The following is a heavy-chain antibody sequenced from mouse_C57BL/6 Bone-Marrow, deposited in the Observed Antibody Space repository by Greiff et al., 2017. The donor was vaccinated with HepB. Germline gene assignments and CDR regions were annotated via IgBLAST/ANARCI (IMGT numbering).Heavy chain of an antibody. CDR2: IWTGGGT. CDR3: ARNPYGSSFYAMDY. CDR1: GFSLTSYA. V-gene: IGHV2-9-1*01. D-gene: IGHD1-1*01. Sequence: VQRVESGPGLVAPSQSLSITCTVSGFSLTSYAISWVRQPPGKGLEWLGVIWTGGGTNYNSALKSRLSISKDNSKSQVFLKMNSLQTDDTARYYCARNPYGSSFYAMDYWGQGTSVTVSS. J-gene: IGHJ4*01.